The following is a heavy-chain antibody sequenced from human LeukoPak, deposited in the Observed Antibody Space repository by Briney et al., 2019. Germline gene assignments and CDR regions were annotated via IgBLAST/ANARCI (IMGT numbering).Heavy chain of an antibody. CDR1: GFAFSSYW. Sequence: GGSLRLPCAASGFAFSSYWMSWVRQAPGKGLEWVATIKNDGSEKNYVGSVKGRFTISRDNAKNSLYLQMSGLRAEDTAVYFCATADWFSFDFWGQGTLVTVSS. CDR2: IKNDGSEK. V-gene: IGHV3-7*04. CDR3: ATADWFSFDF. J-gene: IGHJ4*02. D-gene: IGHD3-9*01.